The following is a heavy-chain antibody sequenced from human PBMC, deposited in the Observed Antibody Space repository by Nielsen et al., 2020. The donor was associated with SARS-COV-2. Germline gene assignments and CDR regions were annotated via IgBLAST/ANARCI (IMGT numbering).Heavy chain of an antibody. J-gene: IGHJ5*02. Sequence: ASVKVSCKASGYTLTELSMHWVRQAPGKGLEWMGGFDPEDGETIYAQKFQGRVTMTEDTSTDTAYIELSSLRSEDTAVYYCATSTPLVRSAWFDPWGQGTLVTVSS. CDR2: FDPEDGET. D-gene: IGHD3-3*01. CDR1: GYTLTELS. V-gene: IGHV1-24*01. CDR3: ATSTPLVRSAWFDP.